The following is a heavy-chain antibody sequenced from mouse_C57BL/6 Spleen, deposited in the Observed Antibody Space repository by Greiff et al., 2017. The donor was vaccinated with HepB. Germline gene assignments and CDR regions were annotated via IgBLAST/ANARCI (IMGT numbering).Heavy chain of an antibody. D-gene: IGHD6-1*01. CDR3: ARRVGYYFDY. J-gene: IGHJ2*01. CDR1: GFTFSDYG. V-gene: IGHV5-17*01. Sequence: EVMLVESGGGLVKPGGSLKLSCAASGFTFSDYGMHWVRQAPEKGLEWVAYISSGSSTIYYADTVKGRFTISRDNAKNTLFLQMTSLRSEDTAMYYCARRVGYYFDYWGQGTTLTVSS. CDR2: ISSGSSTI.